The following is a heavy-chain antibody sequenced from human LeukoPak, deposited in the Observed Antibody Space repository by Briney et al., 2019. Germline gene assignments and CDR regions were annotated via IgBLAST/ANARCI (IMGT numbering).Heavy chain of an antibody. J-gene: IGHJ4*02. CDR1: GFTFSSYS. V-gene: IGHV3-21*01. Sequence: PGGSLRLSCAASGFTFSSYSMNWVRQAPGKGLEWVSSISSSSSYIYYADSVKGRLTISRDNAKNSLYLQMNSLRAEDTAVYYCAKRNSGYDYSFDYWGQGTLVTVSS. CDR3: AKRNSGYDYSFDY. CDR2: ISSSSSYI. D-gene: IGHD5-12*01.